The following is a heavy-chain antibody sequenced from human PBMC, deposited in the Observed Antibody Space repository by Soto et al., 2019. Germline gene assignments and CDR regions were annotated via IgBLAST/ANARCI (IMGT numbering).Heavy chain of an antibody. CDR2: IYHSGST. D-gene: IGHD2-2*01. Sequence: SQTLSLTSAVSGYSTSSGYYWGWIRQTPGKGLEWIGSIYHSGSTYYNPSLKSRVTISVDTSKNQFSLKLSSVTAADTAVYYCARDKVVVPAARPGAFDVWGQGTMVTVSS. CDR1: GYSTSSGYY. V-gene: IGHV4-38-2*02. J-gene: IGHJ3*01. CDR3: ARDKVVVPAARPGAFDV.